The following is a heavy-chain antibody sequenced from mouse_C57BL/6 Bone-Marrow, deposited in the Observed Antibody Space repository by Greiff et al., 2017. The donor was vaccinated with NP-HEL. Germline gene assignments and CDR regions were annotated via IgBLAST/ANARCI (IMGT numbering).Heavy chain of an antibody. V-gene: IGHV1-59*01. CDR1: GYTFTSYW. J-gene: IGHJ2*01. Sequence: QVQLKQPGAELVRPGTSVKLSCKASGYTFTSYWMHWVKQRPGQGLEWIGVIDPSDSYTNYNQKFKGKATLTVDTSSSTAYMQLSSLTSEDSAVYYCAREADYYGRIDYWGQGTTLTVSS. D-gene: IGHD1-1*01. CDR2: IDPSDSYT. CDR3: AREADYYGRIDY.